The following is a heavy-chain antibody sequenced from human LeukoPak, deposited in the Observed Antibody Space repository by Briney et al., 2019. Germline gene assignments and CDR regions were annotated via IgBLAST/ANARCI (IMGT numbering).Heavy chain of an antibody. V-gene: IGHV3-74*01. CDR1: GFTFDDYA. J-gene: IGHJ4*02. CDR2: INSDGSST. Sequence: GRSLRLSCAASGFTFDDYAMHWVRQAPGKGLVWVSRINSDGSSTSYADSVKGRFTISRDNAKNTLYLQMNSLRAEDTAVYYCATAEDGYLDYWGQGTLVTVSS. D-gene: IGHD3-22*01. CDR3: ATAEDGYLDY.